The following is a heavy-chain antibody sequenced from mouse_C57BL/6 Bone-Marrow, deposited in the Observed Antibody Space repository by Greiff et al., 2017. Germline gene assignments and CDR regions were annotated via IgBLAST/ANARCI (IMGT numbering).Heavy chain of an antibody. Sequence: EVMLVESGGGLVQPGGSLKLSCAASGFTFSDYYMYWVRQTPEKRLEWVAYISNGGGSTYYPDTVKGRFTISRDNAKNTLYLQMSRLKSEDTAMYYCARLGGYLYAMDYWGQGTSVTVSS. J-gene: IGHJ4*01. V-gene: IGHV5-12*01. CDR2: ISNGGGST. D-gene: IGHD2-2*01. CDR1: GFTFSDYY. CDR3: ARLGGYLYAMDY.